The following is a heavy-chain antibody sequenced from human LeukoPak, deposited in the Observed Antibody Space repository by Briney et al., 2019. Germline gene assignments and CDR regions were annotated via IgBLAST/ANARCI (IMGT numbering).Heavy chain of an antibody. CDR1: GYTFTSYG. CDR2: ISAYNGNT. J-gene: IGHJ5*02. CDR3: AREDDFWSGYEYNWFDP. V-gene: IGHV1-18*01. Sequence: ASVKVSCKASGYTFTSYGISWVRQAPGQGLEWMGWISAYNGNTNYAQKLQGRVTMTTDTSTSTAYMELSRLRSDDTAVYYCAREDDFWSGYEYNWFDPWGQGTLVTVSS. D-gene: IGHD3-3*01.